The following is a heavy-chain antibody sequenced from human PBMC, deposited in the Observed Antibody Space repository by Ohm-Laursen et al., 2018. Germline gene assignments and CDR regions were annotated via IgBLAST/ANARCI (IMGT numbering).Heavy chain of an antibody. CDR3: AKGSRTSGWPN. CDR2: IYTSGST. Sequence: SQTLSLTCSVSGGSISSFYWSWIRQPAGKGLEWIGRIYTSGSTSYNPSLKSRVTMSVDKSKNQLSLKLSSVTAADTAIYYCAKGSRTSGWPNWGQGTLVTVSS. J-gene: IGHJ4*02. V-gene: IGHV4-4*07. CDR1: GGSISSFY. D-gene: IGHD6-19*01.